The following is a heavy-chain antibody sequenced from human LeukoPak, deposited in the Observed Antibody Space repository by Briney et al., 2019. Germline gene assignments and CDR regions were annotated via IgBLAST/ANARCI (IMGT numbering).Heavy chain of an antibody. CDR1: GYTFASYG. CDR3: ARVFGYYYYYGMDV. D-gene: IGHD3-3*01. J-gene: IGHJ6*02. Sequence: ASVKVSCKASGYTFASYGVSWVRQAPGQGLEWMGWISAYNGNTNYAPKLQGRVTMTTDTSASTAYMELSSLRSEDTAVYYCARVFGYYYYYGMDVWGQGTTVTVSS. V-gene: IGHV1-18*01. CDR2: ISAYNGNT.